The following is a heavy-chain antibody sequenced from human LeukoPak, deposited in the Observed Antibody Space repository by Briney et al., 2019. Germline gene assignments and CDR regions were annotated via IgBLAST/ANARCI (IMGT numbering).Heavy chain of an antibody. CDR1: GFTFNSYA. D-gene: IGHD4-17*01. J-gene: IGHJ4*02. V-gene: IGHV3-30-3*01. CDR3: TRVADYASFDY. Sequence: GGSLRLSCAASGFTFNSYAMHWVRPAPGKGLEWVSVISYDGSNKYYADSVKGRFTVSRDNSKNTLFLQMNSLRAEDTAVYFCTRVADYASFDYWGQGTLVTVSS. CDR2: ISYDGSNK.